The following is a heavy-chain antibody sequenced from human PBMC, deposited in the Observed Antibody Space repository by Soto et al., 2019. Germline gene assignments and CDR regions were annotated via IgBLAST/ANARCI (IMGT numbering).Heavy chain of an antibody. D-gene: IGHD6-6*01. V-gene: IGHV1-18*01. CDR2: ISAYNGKT. Sequence: VKVSCKSSGYTVTSYGISWLLQAPGQGLEWMGWISAYNGKTNYAQKFQGRVTMTTDTSTSTAYMELRSLRSDDTAVYYCARRIAADNWFDPWGQGTLVTVSS. J-gene: IGHJ5*02. CDR3: ARRIAADNWFDP. CDR1: GYTVTSYG.